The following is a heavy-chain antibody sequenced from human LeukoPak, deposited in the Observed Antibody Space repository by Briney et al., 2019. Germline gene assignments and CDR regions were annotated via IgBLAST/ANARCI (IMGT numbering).Heavy chain of an antibody. D-gene: IGHD3-10*01. CDR1: GFTFSDYY. CDR3: ARFGGNYYYYYYMDV. V-gene: IGHV3-11*04. Sequence: GGSLRLSCAASGFTFSDYYMSWIRQAPGKGLEWVSYISSSSSTIYYADSVKGRFTISRGNAKNSLYLQMNSLRAEDTAVYYCARFGGNYYYYYYMDVWGKGTTVTVSS. J-gene: IGHJ6*03. CDR2: ISSSSSTI.